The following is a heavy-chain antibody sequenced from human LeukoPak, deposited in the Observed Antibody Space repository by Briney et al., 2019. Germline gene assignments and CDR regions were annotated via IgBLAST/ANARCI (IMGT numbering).Heavy chain of an antibody. J-gene: IGHJ6*03. CDR1: GGTFSSYA. CDR2: IIPIFGTV. CDR3: ARSLFRFLEWSYRSYYYYYMDV. D-gene: IGHD3-3*01. V-gene: IGHV1-69*06. Sequence: SVKVSCKASGGTFSSYAISWVRQAPGQGLEWMGGIIPIFGTVNYAQKFQGRVKITADKSTSTAYMELSSLRSEDTAVYYCARSLFRFLEWSYRSYYYYYMDVWGKGTTVTVSS.